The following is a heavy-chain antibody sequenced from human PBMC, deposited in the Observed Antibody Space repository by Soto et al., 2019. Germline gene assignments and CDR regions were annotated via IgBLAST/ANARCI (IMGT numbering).Heavy chain of an antibody. CDR1: GGSIRIDGFY. Sequence: KPSETLSLTCTVSGGSIRIDGFYWTWGRHLPGKGLEWVGFIYYSGTTYYNPSLKSRITISMDSSQNHFSLRLYSVTAADMAVYYCARGPKHLGGSGDYGMDVWGPGIXVTVSS. D-gene: IGHD6-25*01. J-gene: IGHJ6*02. V-gene: IGHV4-31*03. CDR2: IYYSGTT. CDR3: ARGPKHLGGSGDYGMDV.